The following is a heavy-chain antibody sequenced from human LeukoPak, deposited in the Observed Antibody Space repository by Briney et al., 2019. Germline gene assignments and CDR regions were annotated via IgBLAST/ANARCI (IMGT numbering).Heavy chain of an antibody. V-gene: IGHV3-23*01. CDR3: ADFGSGSHCFDY. CDR1: GFTFDNYA. D-gene: IGHD3-10*01. CDR2: ISDDGTGT. J-gene: IGHJ4*02. Sequence: GGSLRLSCTASGFTFDNYAMTWVRQAPGKGLEWVSHISDDGTGTYYADSVKGRFTISRDNSKNMLYLQMDSLRADDTAVYYCADFGSGSHCFDYWGQGTLVTVSS.